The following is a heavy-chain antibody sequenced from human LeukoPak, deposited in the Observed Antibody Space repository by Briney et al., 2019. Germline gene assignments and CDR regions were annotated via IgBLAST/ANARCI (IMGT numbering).Heavy chain of an antibody. J-gene: IGHJ4*02. D-gene: IGHD4-17*01. CDR2: ISSSSSYI. CDR3: ARDLSGDYFSGY. Sequence: PGGSLRLSCAASGFTFSSYGMHWVRQAPGKGLEWVSSISSSSSYIYYADSVKGRFTISRDNAKNSLYLQMNSLRAEDTAVYYCARDLSGDYFSGYWGQGTLVTVSS. CDR1: GFTFSSYG. V-gene: IGHV3-21*01.